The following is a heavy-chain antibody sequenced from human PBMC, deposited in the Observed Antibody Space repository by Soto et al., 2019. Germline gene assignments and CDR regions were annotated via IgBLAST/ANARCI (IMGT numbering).Heavy chain of an antibody. CDR1: GGTFSSYA. D-gene: IGHD1-7*01. V-gene: IGHV1-69*13. CDR3: AKVNLMNWNYGFDY. CDR2: IIPIFGTA. Sequence: ASVKVSCKASGGTFSSYAISWVRQAPGQGLEWMGGIIPIFGTANYAQKFQGRVTITADESTSTAYMELSSLRSEDTAVYYCAKVNLMNWNYGFDYWGQGTLVTVSS. J-gene: IGHJ4*02.